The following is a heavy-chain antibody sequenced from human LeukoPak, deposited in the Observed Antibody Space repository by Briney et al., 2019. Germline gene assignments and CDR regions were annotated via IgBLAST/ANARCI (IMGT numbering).Heavy chain of an antibody. J-gene: IGHJ4*02. CDR1: GFTFSSYW. D-gene: IGHD5-12*01. CDR2: ISYDGSSK. CDR3: AKDARGGYDDSYFDY. V-gene: IGHV3-30*18. Sequence: GGSLRLSCAASGFTFSSYWMSWVRQAPGKGLEWVAIISYDGSSKYYADSVKGRFTISRDNSKNTLYLQMNSLRAEDTAVYYCAKDARGGYDDSYFDYWGQGTLVTVSS.